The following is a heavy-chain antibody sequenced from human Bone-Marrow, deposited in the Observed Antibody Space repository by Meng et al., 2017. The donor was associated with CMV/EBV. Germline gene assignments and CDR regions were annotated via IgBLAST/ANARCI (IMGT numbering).Heavy chain of an antibody. CDR1: GYSFTSYW. Sequence: KVSCKGSGYSFTSYWIGWVRQMPGKGLEWMGIIYPGDSDTRYSPSFQGQVTISADKSISTAYLQWSSLKASDTAMYYCARRLGYCSSTSCSLYYFDYWGQGTLVTVSS. J-gene: IGHJ4*02. V-gene: IGHV5-51*01. D-gene: IGHD2-2*01. CDR3: ARRLGYCSSTSCSLYYFDY. CDR2: IYPGDSDT.